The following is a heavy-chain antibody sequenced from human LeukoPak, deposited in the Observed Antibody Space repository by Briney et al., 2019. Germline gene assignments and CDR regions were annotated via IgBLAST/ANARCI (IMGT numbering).Heavy chain of an antibody. J-gene: IGHJ6*03. Sequence: PSETLSLTCAVYGGSFSGYYWSWIRQPPGKGLEWIGEINHSGSTNYNPSLKSRVTISVDTSKNQFSLKLSSVTAAVTAVYYCARGYYDFCSGYYYYMDVWGKGTTVTVSS. CDR3: ARGYYDFCSGYYYYMDV. CDR2: INHSGST. CDR1: GGSFSGYY. V-gene: IGHV4-34*01. D-gene: IGHD3-3*01.